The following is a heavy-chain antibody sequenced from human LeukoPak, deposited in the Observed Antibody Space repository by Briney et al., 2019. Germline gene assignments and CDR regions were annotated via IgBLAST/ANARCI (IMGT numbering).Heavy chain of an antibody. CDR2: IKQDGSEK. CDR1: GFTFSGYW. Sequence: GGSLRLSCAASGFTFSGYWMSWVRQAPGKALEWVASIKQDGSEKYYVDSVKGRFTISRDNAKNSLYLQMTSLRAEDTAVYYCARGLRYDYFDNWGQGTLVTVSS. J-gene: IGHJ4*02. D-gene: IGHD4-17*01. CDR3: ARGLRYDYFDN. V-gene: IGHV3-7*04.